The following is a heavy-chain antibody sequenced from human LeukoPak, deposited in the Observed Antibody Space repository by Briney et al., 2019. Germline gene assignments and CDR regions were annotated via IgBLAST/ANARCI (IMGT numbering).Heavy chain of an antibody. Sequence: ASVKVSRKASGYTFTSYDINWVRQATGQGLEWMGWMNPNSGNTGYAQKFQGRVTMTRNTSISTAYMELSSLRSEDTAVYFCAREGGYFGSLDSWGQGTLVTVSS. D-gene: IGHD3-10*01. CDR1: GYTFTSYD. CDR3: AREGGYFGSLDS. V-gene: IGHV1-8*01. J-gene: IGHJ4*02. CDR2: MNPNSGNT.